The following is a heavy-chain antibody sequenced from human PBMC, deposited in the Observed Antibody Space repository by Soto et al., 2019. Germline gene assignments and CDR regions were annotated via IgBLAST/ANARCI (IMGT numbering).Heavy chain of an antibody. CDR1: GYTFSNQW. CDR3: ATHTSTGYWDC. J-gene: IGHJ4*02. Sequence: GESLKVSCQGSGYTFSNQWIAWVRQMPGKGLEWMGLTHPGNSESRYSPSIQGQVTMSVDKSINTAFLQWSSLKASDSAMYYCATHTSTGYWDCSGQGTLVTVSS. CDR2: THPGNSES. V-gene: IGHV5-51*01. D-gene: IGHD6-13*01.